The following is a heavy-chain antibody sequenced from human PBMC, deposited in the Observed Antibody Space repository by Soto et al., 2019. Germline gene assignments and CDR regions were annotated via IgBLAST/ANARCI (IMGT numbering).Heavy chain of an antibody. V-gene: IGHV3-30*18. CDR2: IWYDGSNK. Sequence: QVQLVESGGGVVQPGRSLRLSCAASGFTFSSYAMHWVRQAPGHGLEWVAVIWYDGSNKNYADSVKGRFTISRDNSKNTLYLQMNSLRTEDTAVYYCAKARHGSGTYSYFDYWGQGILVTVSS. D-gene: IGHD3-10*01. J-gene: IGHJ4*02. CDR1: GFTFSSYA. CDR3: AKARHGSGTYSYFDY.